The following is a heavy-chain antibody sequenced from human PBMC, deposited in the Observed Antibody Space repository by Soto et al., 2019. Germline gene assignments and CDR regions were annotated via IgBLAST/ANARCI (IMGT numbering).Heavy chain of an antibody. CDR3: ARQDVVVPAAIPDYCYYYGIYV. V-gene: IGHV5-10-1*01. CDR1: GYSFTSYW. J-gene: IGHJ6*01. D-gene: IGHD2-2*02. CDR2: IDPSDSYT. Sequence: GESLKISCKGSGYSFTSYWISWVRQMPGKGLEWMGRIDPSDSYTNYSPSFQGHVTISADKSISTAYLQWSSLKASDTAMYYCARQDVVVPAAIPDYCYYYGIYVCGQGTTVTVSS.